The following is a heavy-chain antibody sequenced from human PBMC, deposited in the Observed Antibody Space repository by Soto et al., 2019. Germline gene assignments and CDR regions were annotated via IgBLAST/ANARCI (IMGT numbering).Heavy chain of an antibody. Sequence: QVQLQQWGAGLLKPSETLSLTCAVYGGSFSGYYWSWIRQPPGKGLEWIGEINHSGSTNYNPSLKSRGTISVDTSKNQFSLKLSSVTAADTAVYYCARGLRSGGFDYWGQGTLVTVSS. J-gene: IGHJ4*02. D-gene: IGHD1-26*01. CDR3: ARGLRSGGFDY. CDR2: INHSGST. CDR1: GGSFSGYY. V-gene: IGHV4-34*01.